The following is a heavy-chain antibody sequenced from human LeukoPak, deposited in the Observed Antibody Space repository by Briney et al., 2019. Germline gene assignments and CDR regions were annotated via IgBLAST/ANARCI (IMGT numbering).Heavy chain of an antibody. V-gene: IGHV3-15*01. CDR3: TTGLFGGLRGVIMNPGGPYYFDY. J-gene: IGHJ4*02. Sequence: GGSLRLSCKGSGFTFTNAWMIWVRQAPGKGLEWVGRIKSKTDGGTTDYAAPVKGRFTISRDDSKNTLYLQMNSLKTEDTAVYYCTTGLFGGLRGVIMNPGGPYYFDYWGQGTLVTVSS. CDR1: GFTFTNAW. CDR2: IKSKTDGGTT. D-gene: IGHD3-10*01.